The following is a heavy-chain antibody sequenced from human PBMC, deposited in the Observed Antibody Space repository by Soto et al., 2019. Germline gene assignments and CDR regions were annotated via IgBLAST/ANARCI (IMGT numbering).Heavy chain of an antibody. CDR2: LSSGSFYI. CDR3: AREANTIHANHGLDV. D-gene: IGHD3-3*01. CDR1: GFPVDSYS. V-gene: IGHV3-21*01. J-gene: IGHJ6*02. Sequence: PGGSLRLSCAVSGFPVDSYSMSWVRQSPGQGLEWLASLSSGSFYIFHADSIRGRFTISRGDAKNLLFLQMNSLKIEDTATYYCAREANTIHANHGLDVSGQGTGVTVSS.